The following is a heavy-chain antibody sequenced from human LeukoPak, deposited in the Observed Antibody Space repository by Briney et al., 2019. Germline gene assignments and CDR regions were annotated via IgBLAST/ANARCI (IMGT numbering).Heavy chain of an antibody. Sequence: PGGSLRLSCAASGFTFSGYAMNWVRQAPGKGLEWVSCINSSGGRTYYADSVKGRFTISRDNSKNTLFLQMNSLRAEDTALYYCARAPPYYDFWGQGTLVTVSS. D-gene: IGHD3-3*01. CDR2: INSSGGRT. CDR1: GFTFSGYA. CDR3: ARAPPYYDF. J-gene: IGHJ4*02. V-gene: IGHV3-23*01.